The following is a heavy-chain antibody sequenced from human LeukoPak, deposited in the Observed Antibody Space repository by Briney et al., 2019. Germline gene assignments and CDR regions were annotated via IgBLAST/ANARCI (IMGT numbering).Heavy chain of an antibody. CDR2: ITISSSDI. CDR3: ARAILTGYYHYGMDV. CDR1: GFTFHSYT. D-gene: IGHD3-9*01. J-gene: IGHJ6*02. V-gene: IGHV3-21*01. Sequence: PGGSLTLSCAASGFTFHSYTMSWLRQAPGKGLEWVSSITISSSDIYYADSVKGRFTISRDNAKNSLYLQMNSLRVEDTAVYYCARAILTGYYHYGMDVWGQGTTVTVSS.